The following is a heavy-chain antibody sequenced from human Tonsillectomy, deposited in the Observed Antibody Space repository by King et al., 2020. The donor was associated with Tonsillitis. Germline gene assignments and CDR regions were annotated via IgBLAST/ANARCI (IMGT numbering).Heavy chain of an antibody. CDR1: GGSISSYY. J-gene: IGHJ3*02. CDR2: IYYSGST. Sequence: VQLQESGPGLVKPSETLSLTCTVSGGSISSYYWSWIRQPPGKGLEWIGYIYYSGSTNYNPSLKSRVTISVDTSKNQFSLKLSSVTAADTAVYYCARSAGLRYFDWPPPPPDAFDIWGQGTMVTVSS. V-gene: IGHV4-59*01. D-gene: IGHD3-9*01. CDR3: ARSAGLRYFDWPPPPPDAFDI.